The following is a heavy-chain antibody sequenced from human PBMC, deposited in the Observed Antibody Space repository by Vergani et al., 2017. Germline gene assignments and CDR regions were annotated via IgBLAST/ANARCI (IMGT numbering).Heavy chain of an antibody. CDR2: IFPSGNS. CDR3: ASYGYYFDY. Sequence: QVQLQESGPGLVKPSQTLSLTCSVSGDSISSGVYYWNWIRQHPGKGLEWIGYIFPSGNSDYNPSLKNRVSISLDKSKNQFSLKLSSVTAADTAVYYCASYGYYFDYWGQGTLVTVSS. D-gene: IGHD3-10*01. J-gene: IGHJ4*02. V-gene: IGHV4-31*03. CDR1: GDSISSGVYY.